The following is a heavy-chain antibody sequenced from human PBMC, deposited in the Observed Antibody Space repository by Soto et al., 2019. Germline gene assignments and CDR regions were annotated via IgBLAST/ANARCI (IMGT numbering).Heavy chain of an antibody. V-gene: IGHV1-2*02. Sequence: QVQLVQSGAEVKKPGASVKVSCKASGYTFTGYCMHWVRQAPGQGLEWMGWINPNNGDTKYAQRFQGRVTVTRDTSSNTIYMELRRLTSDAPAVYYCEREEKNGFDSWGQGTLVTVSS. CDR3: EREEKNGFDS. J-gene: IGHJ5*01. CDR2: INPNNGDT. CDR1: GYTFTGYC.